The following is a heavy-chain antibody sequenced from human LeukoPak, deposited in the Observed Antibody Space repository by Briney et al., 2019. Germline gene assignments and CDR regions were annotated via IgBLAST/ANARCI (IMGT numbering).Heavy chain of an antibody. CDR2: IIPIFGTA. J-gene: IGHJ4*02. CDR1: GYTFTNYA. V-gene: IGHV1-69*13. D-gene: IGHD3-22*01. Sequence: SVKVSCKASGYTFTNYAISWVRQAPGQGLEWMGGIIPIFGTANYAQKFQGRVTITADESTSTAYMELSSLRSEDTAVYYCARGYYDSSGYRRGFDYWGQGTLVTVSS. CDR3: ARGYYDSSGYRRGFDY.